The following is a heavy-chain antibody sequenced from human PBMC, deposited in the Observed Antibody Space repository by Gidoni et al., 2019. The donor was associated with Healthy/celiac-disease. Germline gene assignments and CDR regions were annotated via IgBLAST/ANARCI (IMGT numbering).Heavy chain of an antibody. CDR1: GFTFSSYS. CDR2: ISSSSSTI. D-gene: IGHD4-4*01. V-gene: IGHV3-48*01. J-gene: IGHJ2*01. CDR3: ASIRRDGYSKKNDWYFDL. Sequence: EVQLVESGGGLVQPGGSLRLSCAASGFTFSSYSMNWVRQAPGKGLGWVSYISSSSSTIYYADSVKGRFTISRDNAKNSLYLQMNSLRAEDTAVYYCASIRRDGYSKKNDWYFDLWGRGTLVTVSS.